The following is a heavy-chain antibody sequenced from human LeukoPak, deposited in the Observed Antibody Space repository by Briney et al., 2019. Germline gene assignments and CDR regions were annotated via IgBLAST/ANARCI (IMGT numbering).Heavy chain of an antibody. J-gene: IGHJ6*04. V-gene: IGHV3-30-3*01. D-gene: IGHD6-6*01. CDR3: ARETAARVPDV. Sequence: GGSLRLSCAASGFTFSSYAMHWVRQAPGKGLEWVAVISYDGSNKYYADSVKGRFTISRDNSKNTLYLQMNSLRAEDTAVYYCARETAARVPDVWGKGTTVTVSS. CDR1: GFTFSSYA. CDR2: ISYDGSNK.